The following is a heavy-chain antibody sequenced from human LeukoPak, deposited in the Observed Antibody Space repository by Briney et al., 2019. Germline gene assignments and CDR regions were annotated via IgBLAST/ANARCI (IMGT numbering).Heavy chain of an antibody. V-gene: IGHV3-48*03. D-gene: IGHD6-13*01. CDR3: IPPAAGLRRTISTEYFQH. CDR2: ISSSGETI. CDR1: GLTFSSYE. J-gene: IGHJ1*01. Sequence: GGSLRLPCAAAGLTFSSYEMYWVRQAPGKGLEWVSYISSSGETIYYADSVKGRFTISRDNANKSLYLRMSNLRVEDTAIYYCIPPAAGLRRTISTEYFQHWGQGALVTVSS.